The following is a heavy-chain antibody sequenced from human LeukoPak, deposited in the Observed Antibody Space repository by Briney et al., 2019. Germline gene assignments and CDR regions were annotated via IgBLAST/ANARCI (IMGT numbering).Heavy chain of an antibody. Sequence: ASVKVSCKAPGYTFTSYYIHWVRQAPGQGLEWMGIINPSGGSTDYAQKFQGRVTMTRDTSTSTVYMELSSLISEDTAVYFCARDDHYGGDSEDDYWGQGTLVTVSS. CDR3: ARDDHYGGDSEDDY. J-gene: IGHJ4*02. D-gene: IGHD4-23*01. V-gene: IGHV1-46*01. CDR1: GYTFTSYY. CDR2: INPSGGST.